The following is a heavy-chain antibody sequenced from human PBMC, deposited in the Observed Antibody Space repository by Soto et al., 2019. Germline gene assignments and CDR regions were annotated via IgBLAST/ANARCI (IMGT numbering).Heavy chain of an antibody. CDR3: AKDYYYDSSGYYLAH. D-gene: IGHD3-22*01. V-gene: IGHV3-30*18. CDR2: ISYDGSNK. J-gene: IGHJ4*02. Sequence: QVQLVESGGGVVQPGRSLRLSCAASGFSFSSYGMHWVRQAPGKGLEWVAVISYDGSNKYYADSVKGRFTISRDNSKNTLYVQMNSLRAEDTAVYYCAKDYYYDSSGYYLAHWGQGTLVTVSS. CDR1: GFSFSSYG.